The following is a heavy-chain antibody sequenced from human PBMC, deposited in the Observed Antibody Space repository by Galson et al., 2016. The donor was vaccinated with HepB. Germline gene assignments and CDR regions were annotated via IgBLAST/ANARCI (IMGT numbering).Heavy chain of an antibody. CDR2: IFHSGST. D-gene: IGHD3-10*01. J-gene: IGHJ6*02. V-gene: IGHV4-61*01. CDR1: GGSVSSLSSY. CDR3: ARDKFMVRGVIGYYYGLDV. Sequence: SETLSLTYTVSGGSVSSLSSYWSWIRQPPGEGLEWIGNIFHSGSTNYSPSLKSRVTISVDPSKNQFSLKLSSVTAADTAVYYCARDKFMVRGVIGYYYGLDVWGQGTTVTVSS.